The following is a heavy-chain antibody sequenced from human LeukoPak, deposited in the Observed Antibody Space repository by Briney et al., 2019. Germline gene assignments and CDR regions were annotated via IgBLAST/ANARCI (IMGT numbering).Heavy chain of an antibody. CDR1: GFTFSNDW. CDR3: AREHAYLADY. CDR2: INQDESKK. V-gene: IGHV3-7*01. J-gene: IGHJ4*02. Sequence: GGSLTLFCAASGFTFSNDWMGWVRQAPGKGLVWVANINQDESKKYYADSVKGRFTISRDNAKNSLYLQMSSLTAEDTAIYYCAREHAYLADYWGQGTLVTVSS. D-gene: IGHD2-21*01.